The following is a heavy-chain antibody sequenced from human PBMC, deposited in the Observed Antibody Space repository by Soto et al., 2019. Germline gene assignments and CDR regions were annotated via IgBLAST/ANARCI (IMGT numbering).Heavy chain of an antibody. V-gene: IGHV4-61*01. CDR3: ARATTTVVNENCGY. J-gene: IGHJ4*02. Sequence: SETLSLTCAVSGGSVSSGSYYWSWIRQPPWKGLEWIGYIYYSGSTNYNPSLQSRVTISVDTSKNQFSLKLSSVTAADTAVYYCARATTTVVNENCGYWGEGTMVTVS. D-gene: IGHD4-17*01. CDR2: IYYSGST. CDR1: GGSVSSGSYY.